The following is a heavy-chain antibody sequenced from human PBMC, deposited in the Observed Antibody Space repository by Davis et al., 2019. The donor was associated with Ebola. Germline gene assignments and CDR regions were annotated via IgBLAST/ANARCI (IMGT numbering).Heavy chain of an antibody. CDR3: ASPINGSSGYFTWGYYYYGMDV. CDR1: GYTFTKYN. D-gene: IGHD3-22*01. V-gene: IGHV1-46*01. Sequence: ASVKVSCKASGYTFTKYNMHWVRQAPGQGLEWMGIINPSSGRTTYAQKFQGRVTMTRDTSTSTVYMELSSLRSEDTAVYYCASPINGSSGYFTWGYYYYGMDVWGQGTTVTVSS. J-gene: IGHJ6*02. CDR2: INPSSGRT.